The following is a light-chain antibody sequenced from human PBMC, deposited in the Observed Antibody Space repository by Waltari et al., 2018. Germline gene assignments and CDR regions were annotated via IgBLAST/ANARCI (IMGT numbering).Light chain of an antibody. Sequence: ETVLTQSPATLSLSTGERATLSCRASQSVSSYIVWYQQKPGQAPRLLIYDTSTRATGIPDRFSGSGSGTDFTLTISSLQPEDFAVYYCQQRTNWPLTFGGGTKVE. V-gene: IGKV3-11*01. CDR1: QSVSSY. CDR3: QQRTNWPLT. J-gene: IGKJ4*01. CDR2: DTS.